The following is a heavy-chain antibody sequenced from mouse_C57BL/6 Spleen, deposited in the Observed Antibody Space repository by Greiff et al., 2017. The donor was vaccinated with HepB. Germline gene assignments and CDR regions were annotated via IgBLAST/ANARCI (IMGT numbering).Heavy chain of an antibody. CDR2: IHPNSGST. CDR3: ARPTITTVVDYWYFDV. V-gene: IGHV1-64*01. J-gene: IGHJ1*03. CDR1: GYTFTSYW. D-gene: IGHD1-1*01. Sequence: VQLQQPGAELVKPGASVKLSCKASGYTFTSYWMHWVKQRPGQGLEWIGMIHPNSGSTNYNEKFKSKATLTVDKSSSTAYMQLSSLTSEDSAVYYCARPTITTVVDYWYFDVWGTGTTVTVSS.